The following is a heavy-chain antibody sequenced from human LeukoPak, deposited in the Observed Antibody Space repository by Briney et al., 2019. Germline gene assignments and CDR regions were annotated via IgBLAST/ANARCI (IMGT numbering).Heavy chain of an antibody. CDR1: GFTFSGYT. D-gene: IGHD2-21*02. Sequence: GRSLRLSCAASGFTFSGYTMHWVRQAPGKGLEWVAFISSDGRYKSHADSVKGRCTISRDNSKNTLYLQMNSLRAEDTAVYYCARDHEDIVVVTAIANHFDYWGQGTLVTVSS. CDR2: ISSDGRYK. CDR3: ARDHEDIVVVTAIANHFDY. V-gene: IGHV3-30*04. J-gene: IGHJ4*02.